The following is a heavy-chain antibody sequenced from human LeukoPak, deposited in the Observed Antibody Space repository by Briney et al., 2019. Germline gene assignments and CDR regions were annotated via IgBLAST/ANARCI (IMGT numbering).Heavy chain of an antibody. D-gene: IGHD2-21*02. CDR1: GGSIRSYY. J-gene: IGHJ4*02. CDR3: AAVVVSGTPYFDY. V-gene: IGHV4-59*03. Sequence: SETLSLTCTVSGGSIRSYYWTWVRQPPGKGLEWIGYMYYTGSTKYNPSLKSRVNISVDTSKNQFSLTLTSVTAADTAVYYCAAVVVSGTPYFDYWGQGTLVTVSS. CDR2: MYYTGST.